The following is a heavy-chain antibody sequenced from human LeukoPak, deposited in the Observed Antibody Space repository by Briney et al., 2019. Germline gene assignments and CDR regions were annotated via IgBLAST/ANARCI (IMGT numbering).Heavy chain of an antibody. CDR3: ARGKNWGYFDY. V-gene: IGHV4-59*01. D-gene: IGHD7-27*01. CDR1: GGSISSYY. Sequence: PSETLSLTCTVSGGSISSYYWSWIRQPPGKGLEWIGNIYYSGSTNYNPSLKSRVTISVDTSKNQFSLKLSSVTAADTAVYYCARGKNWGYFDYWGQGTLVTVSS. J-gene: IGHJ4*02. CDR2: IYYSGST.